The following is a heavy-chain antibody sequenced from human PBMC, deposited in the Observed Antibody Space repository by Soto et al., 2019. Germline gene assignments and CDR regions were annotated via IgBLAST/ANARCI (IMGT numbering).Heavy chain of an antibody. D-gene: IGHD2-15*01. Sequence: EVQLVESGGGLVQPGGSLRLSCAASGFTFSSYSMNWVRQAPGKGLEWVSYISSSSTTKYYADSVKERFTRSRDNAKNSLYPQMSSLRAEATAVYYCARDGCSGSNCLNWFDPWGQGTLVTVSS. V-gene: IGHV3-48*01. J-gene: IGHJ5*02. CDR3: ARDGCSGSNCLNWFDP. CDR2: ISSSSTTK. CDR1: GFTFSSYS.